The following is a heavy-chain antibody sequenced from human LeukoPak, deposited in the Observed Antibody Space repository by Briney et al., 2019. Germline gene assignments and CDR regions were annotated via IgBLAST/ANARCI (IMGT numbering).Heavy chain of an antibody. CDR1: GFTFSSYG. Sequence: GGSLRLSCAASGFTFSSYGMHWVRQAPGKGLEWVAVIWYDGSNKYYADSVKGRLTISRDNSKNTLYLQMNSLRAEDTAVYYCARALWELPVYYYYGMDVWGQGTTVTVSS. J-gene: IGHJ6*02. V-gene: IGHV3-33*01. D-gene: IGHD1-26*01. CDR2: IWYDGSNK. CDR3: ARALWELPVYYYYGMDV.